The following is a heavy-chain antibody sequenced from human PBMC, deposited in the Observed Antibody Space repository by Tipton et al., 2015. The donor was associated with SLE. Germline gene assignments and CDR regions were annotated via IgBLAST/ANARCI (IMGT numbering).Heavy chain of an antibody. V-gene: IGHV1-46*01. D-gene: IGHD4-17*01. CDR2: LSPSSGNA. Sequence: QLVQSGAGVNTPGASLKVSCKASGYTFSDYYIHWVRQAPGQGLEWLGILSPSSGNAAYSQKFQGRFSMTSDTYTSTVHMEVSSLRSEDTAVYYCGRGGPDYGDYFADAFDIWGQGTVVAVSS. J-gene: IGHJ3*02. CDR1: GYTFSDYY. CDR3: GRGGPDYGDYFADAFDI.